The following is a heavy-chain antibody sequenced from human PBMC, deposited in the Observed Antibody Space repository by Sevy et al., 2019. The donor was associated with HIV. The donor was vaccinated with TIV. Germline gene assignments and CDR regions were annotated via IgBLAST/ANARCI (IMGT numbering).Heavy chain of an antibody. J-gene: IGHJ6*03. D-gene: IGHD5-18*01. CDR2: ISGSGGST. CDR3: AVIQLYYYYMDV. V-gene: IGHV3-23*01. Sequence: GGSLRLSCAASGFTFSSYAMNWVRQAPGKGLEWVSAISGSGGSTYYADSVKGRFTISRDNSKNTLYLQMNSLRAEDTAVYYCAVIQLYYYYMDVWGKGTTVTVSS. CDR1: GFTFSSYA.